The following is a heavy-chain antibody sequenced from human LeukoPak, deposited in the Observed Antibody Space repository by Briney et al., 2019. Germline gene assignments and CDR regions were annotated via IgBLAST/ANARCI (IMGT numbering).Heavy chain of an antibody. Sequence: GGSLRLSCSASGFTFSSYAMHWVRQAPGKGLDYVSAISSNGGSTYYADSVKGRFTISRDNSKNTLYLQMSSLRAEDTAVYYCVKGRSTSIAAAGTVRMDVWGQGTTVTVSS. CDR3: VKGRSTSIAAAGTVRMDV. V-gene: IGHV3-64D*06. J-gene: IGHJ6*02. CDR2: ISSNGGST. D-gene: IGHD6-13*01. CDR1: GFTFSSYA.